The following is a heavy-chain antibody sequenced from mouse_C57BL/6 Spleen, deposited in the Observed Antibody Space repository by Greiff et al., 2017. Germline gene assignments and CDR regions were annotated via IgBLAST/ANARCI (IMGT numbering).Heavy chain of an antibody. CDR1: GFNIKDDY. V-gene: IGHV14-4*01. CDR2: IDPENGDT. CDR3: TGGNYGYFDY. Sequence: VQLQQSGAELVRPGASVKLSCTASGFNIKDDYMHWVKQRPEQGLEWIGWIDPENGDTEYASKFQGKATITADTSSNTAYLQLSSLTSEDTAVYYCTGGNYGYFDYWGQGTTLTVSS. J-gene: IGHJ2*01. D-gene: IGHD2-1*01.